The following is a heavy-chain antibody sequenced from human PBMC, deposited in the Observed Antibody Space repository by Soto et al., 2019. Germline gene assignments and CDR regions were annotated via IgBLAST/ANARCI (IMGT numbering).Heavy chain of an antibody. CDR3: ARTYDGSGPNSGGYAFDI. J-gene: IGHJ3*02. Sequence: QVQLQESGPGLVKPSETLSLTSSVSGGSISSYYWSWIRQPPGKGLEWIAYIYYSGTSYNPSLKSRVSISLATPKNQFSLKLSSVTAADTAVYYCARTYDGSGPNSGGYAFDIWGQGTMVTVSS. CDR2: IYYSGT. V-gene: IGHV4-59*01. D-gene: IGHD3-22*01. CDR1: GGSISSYY.